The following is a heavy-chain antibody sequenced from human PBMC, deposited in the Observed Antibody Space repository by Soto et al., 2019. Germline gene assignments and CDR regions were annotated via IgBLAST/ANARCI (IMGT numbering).Heavy chain of an antibody. Sequence: EVQLVESGGGLVQPGGSLRLSCSASGFTFSSYAMQWVRQAPGKGLEYVSAISTNGGRTHYADSVKGRFTISRDNSKNTLYLQMSSLRAEDTAVYYCVKTLQYSYGLPHWGQGTLVTVSS. CDR1: GFTFSSYA. J-gene: IGHJ4*02. CDR2: ISTNGGRT. CDR3: VKTLQYSYGLPH. V-gene: IGHV3-64D*06. D-gene: IGHD5-18*01.